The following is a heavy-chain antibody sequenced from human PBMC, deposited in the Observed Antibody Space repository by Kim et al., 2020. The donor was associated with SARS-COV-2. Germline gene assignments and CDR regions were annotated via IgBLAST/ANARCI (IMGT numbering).Heavy chain of an antibody. CDR3: ARQGQYSSGWRLFDY. CDR2: IYPGDSDT. CDR1: GYSFTSYW. J-gene: IGHJ4*02. V-gene: IGHV5-51*01. Sequence: GESLKISCKGSGYSFTSYWIGWVRQMPGKGLEWMGIIYPGDSDTRYSPSFQGQVTISADKSISTAYLQWSSLKASDTAMYYCARQGQYSSGWRLFDYWGQCTLVTVCS. D-gene: IGHD6-19*01.